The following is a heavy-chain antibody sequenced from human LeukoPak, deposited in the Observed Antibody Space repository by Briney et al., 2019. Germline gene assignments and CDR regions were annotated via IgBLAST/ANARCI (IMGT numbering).Heavy chain of an antibody. Sequence: GGSLRLSCAAPGFTFDDYAMHWVRHAPGKGLEWVSGISWNSGSIGYADSVKGRFTISRDNAKNSLYLQMNSLRAEDTALYYCAKDIGSVATTPVGFDYWGQGTLVTVSS. CDR2: ISWNSGSI. D-gene: IGHD1-14*01. CDR1: GFTFDDYA. V-gene: IGHV3-9*01. J-gene: IGHJ4*02. CDR3: AKDIGSVATTPVGFDY.